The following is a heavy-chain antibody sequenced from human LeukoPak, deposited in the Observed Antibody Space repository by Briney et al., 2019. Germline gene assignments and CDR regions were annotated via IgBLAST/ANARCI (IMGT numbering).Heavy chain of an antibody. CDR1: GYSISSSSYY. CDR2: IYYSGST. V-gene: IGHV4-39*01. Sequence: SETLSLTCAVSGYSISSSSYYWGWIRQPPGKGLEWIGSIYYSGSTYYNPSLKSRVTISVDTSKNQFSLKLSSVTAADTAVYYCARGDMITFGGVIVPVDYWGQGTLVTVSS. D-gene: IGHD3-16*02. CDR3: ARGDMITFGGVIVPVDY. J-gene: IGHJ4*02.